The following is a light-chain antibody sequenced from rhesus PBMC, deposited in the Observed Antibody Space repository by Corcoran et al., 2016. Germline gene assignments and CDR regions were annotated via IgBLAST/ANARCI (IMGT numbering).Light chain of an antibody. CDR2: YAK. CDR1: QGISSS. J-gene: IGKJ3*01. CDR3: QQGNSNPPT. V-gene: IGKV1-32*02. Sequence: DIQMSQSPSSLSASVGDRVTITCRASQGISSSLNWYQQKPGKAPKLLSYYAKGLASGVPSRFSGSGDGTELSLTISSLQPEDFATYYCQQGNSNPPTFGPGTKLDIK.